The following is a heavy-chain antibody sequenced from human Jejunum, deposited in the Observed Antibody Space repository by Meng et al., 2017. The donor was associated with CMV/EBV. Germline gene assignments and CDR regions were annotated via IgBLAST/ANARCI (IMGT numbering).Heavy chain of an antibody. Sequence: AASGFSFSRSALTWVRQAPGKGLEWVSTISGSGHTTYYADSVKGRFTISRDYSKITLSLQMNNLRAEDTALYFCAKQGYNNDLDYWGQGTLVTVSS. D-gene: IGHD5-24*01. CDR1: GFSFSRSA. V-gene: IGHV3-23*01. J-gene: IGHJ4*02. CDR3: AKQGYNNDLDY. CDR2: ISGSGHTT.